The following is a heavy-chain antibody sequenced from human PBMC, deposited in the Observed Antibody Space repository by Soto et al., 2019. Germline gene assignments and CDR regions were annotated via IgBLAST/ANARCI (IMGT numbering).Heavy chain of an antibody. V-gene: IGHV4-34*01. Sequence: SETLSLTCAVYGGSFSGYYWSWFRQPPGKGLEWIGEINHSGSTNYNPSLKSRVTISVDTSKNQFSLKLSSVTAADTAIYYCARHDGFSSGWVFDYWGHGTLVT. D-gene: IGHD6-19*01. CDR1: GGSFSGYY. J-gene: IGHJ4*01. CDR3: ARHDGFSSGWVFDY. CDR2: INHSGST.